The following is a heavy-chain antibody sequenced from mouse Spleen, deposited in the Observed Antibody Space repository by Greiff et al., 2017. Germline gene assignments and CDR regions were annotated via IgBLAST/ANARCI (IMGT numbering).Heavy chain of an antibody. Sequence: QVQLQQPGAELVMPGASVKLSCKASGYTFTSYWMHWVKQRPGQGLEWIGEIDPSDSYTNYNQKFKGKATLTVDKSSSTAYMQLSSLTSEDSAVHYCARKGVTTVVATSDYWGQGTTLTVSS. V-gene: IGHV1-69*01. CDR2: IDPSDSYT. D-gene: IGHD1-1*01. CDR1: GYTFTSYW. CDR3: ARKGVTTVVATSDY. J-gene: IGHJ2*01.